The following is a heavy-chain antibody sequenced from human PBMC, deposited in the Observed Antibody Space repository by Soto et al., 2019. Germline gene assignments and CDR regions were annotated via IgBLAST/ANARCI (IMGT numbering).Heavy chain of an antibody. CDR2: IIPIFGTA. CDR1: GGTFSSYA. Sequence: SVKVSCKASGGTFSSYAISWVRQAPGQGLEWMGGIIPIFGTANYAQKFQGRVTITADESTSTAYMELGSLRSEDTAVYYWARELVDSSSWYRESYYFAYWGQGTLVTVS. D-gene: IGHD6-13*01. CDR3: ARELVDSSSWYRESYYFAY. J-gene: IGHJ4*02. V-gene: IGHV1-69*13.